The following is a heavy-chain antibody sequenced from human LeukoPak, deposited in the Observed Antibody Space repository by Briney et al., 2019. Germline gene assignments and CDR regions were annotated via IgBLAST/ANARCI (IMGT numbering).Heavy chain of an antibody. D-gene: IGHD1-26*01. J-gene: IGHJ6*02. CDR1: GYTFTASY. CDR3: ARDLSGSSYGMDV. V-gene: IGHV1-2*02. CDR2: INPNSGAT. Sequence: ASVKVSCKASGYTFTASYMHWVRQAPGQGLEWMGWINPNSGATKYAQRFQGRFTMTRDTSINTAYMDLSSLRSDDTAVYFCARDLSGSSYGMDVWGQGTTVTVSS.